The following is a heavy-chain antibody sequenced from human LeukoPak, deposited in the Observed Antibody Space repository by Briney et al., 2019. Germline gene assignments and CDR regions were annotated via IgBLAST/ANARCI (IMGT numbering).Heavy chain of an antibody. V-gene: IGHV4-34*01. Sequence: SETLSLTCAVYGGSFSGYYWRWIRQPPGKGLEWIGEINHSGSTNYNPSLKSRVTISVDTSKNQSSLKLSSVTAADTAVYYCARAFMYYYDSSGYYAGYYYYGMDVWGQGTTVTVSS. D-gene: IGHD3-22*01. CDR2: INHSGST. CDR3: ARAFMYYYDSSGYYAGYYYYGMDV. CDR1: GGSFSGYY. J-gene: IGHJ6*02.